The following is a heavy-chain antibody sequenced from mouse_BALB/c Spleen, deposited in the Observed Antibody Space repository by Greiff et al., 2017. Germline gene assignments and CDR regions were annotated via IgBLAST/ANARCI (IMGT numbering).Heavy chain of an antibody. Sequence: VQLQQSGAELMKPGASVKISCKATGYTFSSYWIEWVKQRPGHGLEWIGEILPGSGSTNYNEKFKGKATFTADTSSSTAYMPLSSLTSEDSAVYYCARRDYGNSWFAYWGQGTLVTGSA. V-gene: IGHV1-9*01. J-gene: IGHJ3*01. CDR3: ARRDYGNSWFAY. CDR2: ILPGSGST. D-gene: IGHD2-1*01. CDR1: GYTFSSYW.